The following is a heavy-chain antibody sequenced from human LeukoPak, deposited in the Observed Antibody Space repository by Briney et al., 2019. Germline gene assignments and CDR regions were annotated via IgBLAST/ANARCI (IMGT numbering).Heavy chain of an antibody. V-gene: IGHV3-74*01. J-gene: IGHJ6*03. CDR3: ARAGRGDLYSIYYYMDV. D-gene: IGHD3-10*01. Sequence: GGSLRLSCAASGFTFSSYAMHWVRQAPGKGLVWVSRINSDGSSTSYADSVRGRFTISRDNSKNTLYLQMNSLRAEDTAVYYCARAGRGDLYSIYYYMDVWGKGTTVTVSS. CDR2: INSDGSST. CDR1: GFTFSSYA.